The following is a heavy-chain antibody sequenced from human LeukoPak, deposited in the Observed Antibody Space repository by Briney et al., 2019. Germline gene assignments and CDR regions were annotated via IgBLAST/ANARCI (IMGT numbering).Heavy chain of an antibody. CDR1: GYTFTGYY. Sequence: ASVKVSCKASGYTFTGYYMHWVRQAPGQGLEWMGWINPNSGGTNYAQTFQGRVTMTRDTSISTAYMELSRLRSDDTAVYYCARGRRALIYCSSTSCYTGDWFDPWGQGTLVTVSS. V-gene: IGHV1-2*02. CDR2: INPNSGGT. D-gene: IGHD2-2*02. J-gene: IGHJ5*02. CDR3: ARGRRALIYCSSTSCYTGDWFDP.